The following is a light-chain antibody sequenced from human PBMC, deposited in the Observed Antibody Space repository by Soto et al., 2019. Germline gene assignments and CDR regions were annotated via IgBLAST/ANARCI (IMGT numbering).Light chain of an antibody. CDR2: ATS. J-gene: IGKJ3*01. Sequence: DPQMTQSPSSVSASVGDRVTITCRASQGINSWLAWYQEKPGKAPKLLIYATSSLQSGVPSRFSGSGSGTDFTLTISSLQPEDFATYYCQQANSFPPTFGPGTKVDIK. CDR3: QQANSFPPT. CDR1: QGINSW. V-gene: IGKV1-12*01.